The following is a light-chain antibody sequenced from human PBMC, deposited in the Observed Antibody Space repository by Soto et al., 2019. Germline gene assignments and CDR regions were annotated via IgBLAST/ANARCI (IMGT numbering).Light chain of an antibody. Sequence: DIQMTQSPLSLSASVGARVTITCRASQSISSYVYWYQQKPGKAPKLLIYAASMLESGVPSRVGVSASGTHFTLILSSLQPEDFSTYYCQQSYSTPLKFGQGTRLEMK. CDR1: QSISSY. CDR3: QQSYSTPLK. J-gene: IGKJ5*01. V-gene: IGKV1-39*01. CDR2: AAS.